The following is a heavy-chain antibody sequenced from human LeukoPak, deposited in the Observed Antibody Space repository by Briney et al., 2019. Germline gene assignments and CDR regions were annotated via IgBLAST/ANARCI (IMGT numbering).Heavy chain of an antibody. CDR1: GCTFTSYD. Sequence: ASVKVSCKASGCTFTSYDINWVRQATGQGLEWMGWMNPNSGNTGYAQKFQGRVTMTRNTSISTAYMELSSLRSEDTAVYYCARGLIWDSNYFWSPVGDLDYWGQGTLVTVSS. CDR3: ARGLIWDSNYFWSPVGDLDY. V-gene: IGHV1-8*01. J-gene: IGHJ4*02. D-gene: IGHD4-11*01. CDR2: MNPNSGNT.